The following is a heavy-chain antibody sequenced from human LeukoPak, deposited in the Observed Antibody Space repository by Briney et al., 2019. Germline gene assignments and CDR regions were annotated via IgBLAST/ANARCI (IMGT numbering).Heavy chain of an antibody. J-gene: IGHJ6*03. Sequence: PSETLSLTCAVSGGSISSGSYYWSWIRQPAGKGLEWIGRIYTSGSTNYNPSLKSRVTISVDTSKNQFPLKLSSVTAADTAVYYCARFSVVVPAATIYYYYYYMDVWGKGTTVTVSS. CDR3: ARFSVVVPAATIYYYYYYMDV. V-gene: IGHV4-61*02. CDR1: GGSISSGSYY. D-gene: IGHD2-2*01. CDR2: IYTSGST.